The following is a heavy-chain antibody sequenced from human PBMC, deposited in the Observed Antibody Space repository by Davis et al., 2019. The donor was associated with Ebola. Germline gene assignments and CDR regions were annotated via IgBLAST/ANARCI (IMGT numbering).Heavy chain of an antibody. Sequence: GESLKISCAASGFTFEDYTMHWVRQAPGKGLEWVSLISWDGGSTYYVDSVDGRFTISRDSSQNTLYLPMKNLRNEDTALYYCAKGDKSGWYYFENWGQGTPVTVSS. D-gene: IGHD6-19*01. V-gene: IGHV3-43*01. CDR3: AKGDKSGWYYFEN. CDR1: GFTFEDYT. J-gene: IGHJ4*02. CDR2: ISWDGGST.